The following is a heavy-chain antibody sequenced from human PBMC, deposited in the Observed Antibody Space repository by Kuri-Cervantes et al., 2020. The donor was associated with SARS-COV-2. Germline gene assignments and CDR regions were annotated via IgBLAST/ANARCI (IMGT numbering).Heavy chain of an antibody. CDR1: GFTFDDYA. V-gene: IGHV3-64*01. CDR2: ISSIGGST. CDR3: ARAHTHDDDDFWSGYYDPFYYYYMDV. J-gene: IGHJ6*03. D-gene: IGHD3-3*01. Sequence: LSLTCAASGFTFDDYAMHWVRQAPGEGLEYVSAISSIGGSTYYANSVKGRLTISRDNSKNTLYLQMGSLRAEDMAVYYCARAHTHDDDDFWSGYYDPFYYYYMDVWGKGTTVTVSS.